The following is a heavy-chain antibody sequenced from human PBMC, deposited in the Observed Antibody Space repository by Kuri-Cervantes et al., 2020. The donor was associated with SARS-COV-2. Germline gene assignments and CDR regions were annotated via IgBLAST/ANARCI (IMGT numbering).Heavy chain of an antibody. Sequence: SETLSLTCAVYGGSLSGYYGSWIRQPPGKGLEWIGEINYSGSTNYNPSLKSRVTISVDTSKNQFSLKLSSVTAADTAVYYCARLLRYFDWISPYYFDYWGQGTLVTVSS. CDR1: GGSLSGYY. CDR2: INYSGST. CDR3: ARLLRYFDWISPYYFDY. V-gene: IGHV4-34*01. D-gene: IGHD3-9*01. J-gene: IGHJ4*02.